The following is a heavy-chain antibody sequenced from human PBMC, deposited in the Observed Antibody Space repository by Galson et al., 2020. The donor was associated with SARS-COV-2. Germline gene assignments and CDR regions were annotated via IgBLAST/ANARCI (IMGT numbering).Heavy chain of an antibody. CDR1: GFTFSSYS. Sequence: GESLKISCAASGFTFSSYSMNWVRQAPGKGLEWVSSISSSSSYIYYADSVKGRFTISRDNAKNSLYLQMNSLRAEDTAVYYCAREWGSSWYVVDPWGQGTLVTASS. D-gene: IGHD6-13*01. CDR3: AREWGSSWYVVDP. V-gene: IGHV3-21*01. J-gene: IGHJ5*02. CDR2: ISSSSSYI.